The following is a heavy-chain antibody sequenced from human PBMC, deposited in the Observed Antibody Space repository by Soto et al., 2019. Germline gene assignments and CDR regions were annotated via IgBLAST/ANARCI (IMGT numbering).Heavy chain of an antibody. CDR1: RDTINSNNW. J-gene: IGHJ5*02. Sequence: TPSLTRASSRDTINSNNWAKSVNQPPGKGLEWIGEIHHRGSTNYNPSLKSRVTISVDKSKNQFSLKLNFVNAADTAVYYCARVRQGCSSTSCYFDPWGQGTLVTVSS. CDR2: IHHRGST. D-gene: IGHD2-2*01. V-gene: IGHV4-4*02. CDR3: ARVRQGCSSTSCYFDP.